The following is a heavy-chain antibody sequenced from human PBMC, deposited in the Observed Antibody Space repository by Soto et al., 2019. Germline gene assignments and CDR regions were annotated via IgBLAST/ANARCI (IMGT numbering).Heavy chain of an antibody. CDR3: ARGGYSGYDLRDY. Sequence: QVQLQESGPGLVKPSQTLSLTCTVSGGSISSGGYYWSWIRPHQGKGLEWIGYIYYSGSTYYNPSLKSRVTISVDTSKNQFSLKLSSVTAADTAVYYCARGGYSGYDLRDYWRQGTLVTVSS. D-gene: IGHD5-12*01. CDR1: GGSISSGGYY. CDR2: IYYSGST. V-gene: IGHV4-31*03. J-gene: IGHJ4*02.